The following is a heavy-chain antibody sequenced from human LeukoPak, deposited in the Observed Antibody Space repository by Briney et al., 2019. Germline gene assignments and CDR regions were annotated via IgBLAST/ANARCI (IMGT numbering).Heavy chain of an antibody. CDR1: GGSISSGSYY. CDR2: IYTSGST. CDR3: AREGDSYDYVWGSYRYTS. V-gene: IGHV4-61*02. Sequence: PSQTLSLTCTVSGGSISSGSYYWSWIRQPAGKGLEWIGRIYTSGSTNYNPSLKSRVTISVDTSKNLFSLKLSSVTAADTAVYYCAREGDSYDYVWGSYRYTSWGQGTMVTVSS. D-gene: IGHD3-16*02. J-gene: IGHJ3*01.